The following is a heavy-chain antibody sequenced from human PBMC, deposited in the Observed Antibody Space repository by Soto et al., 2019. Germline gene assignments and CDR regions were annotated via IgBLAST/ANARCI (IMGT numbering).Heavy chain of an antibody. J-gene: IGHJ6*02. V-gene: IGHV3-33*01. CDR2: IWYDGSNK. CDR3: ARDRARLLYGMDV. D-gene: IGHD3-10*01. Sequence: GGSLRLSCAASGFTFSSYGMHWVRQAPGKGLEWVAAIWYDGSNKYYADSVKGRFTISRDNSKNTLYLQMNSLRAEDTAVYYCARDRARLLYGMDVWGQGTTVTVSS. CDR1: GFTFSSYG.